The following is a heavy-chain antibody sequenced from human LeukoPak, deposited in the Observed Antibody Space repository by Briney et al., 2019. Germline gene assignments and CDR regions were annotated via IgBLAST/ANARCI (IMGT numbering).Heavy chain of an antibody. CDR2: IVSNGDST. D-gene: IGHD3-22*01. J-gene: IGHJ4*02. CDR3: AREPGDYYDSSGYYYVVDY. Sequence: GGSLRLSCSASGFTFSRYGMHWVRQAPGKGLEYVSAIVSNGDSTYYADSVKGRFTISRDNAKNSLYLQMNSLRAEDTAVYYCAREPGDYYDSSGYYYVVDYWGQGTLVTVSS. CDR1: GFTFSRYG. V-gene: IGHV3-64*04.